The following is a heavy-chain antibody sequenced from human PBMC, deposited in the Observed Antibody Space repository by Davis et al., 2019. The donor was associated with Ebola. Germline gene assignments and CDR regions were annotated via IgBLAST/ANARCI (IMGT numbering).Heavy chain of an antibody. J-gene: IGHJ4*02. CDR2: INSNGGST. CDR3: ARDLGRDGYKTTHLDY. D-gene: IGHD5-24*01. V-gene: IGHV3-64*04. Sequence: GESLKISCSASGFTFSSYAMHWVRQAPGKGLEYVSAINSNGGSTYYADSVKGRFTISRDNAKSTLYLQMNSLRAEDTAVYYCARDLGRDGYKTTHLDYWGQGTLVTVSS. CDR1: GFTFSSYA.